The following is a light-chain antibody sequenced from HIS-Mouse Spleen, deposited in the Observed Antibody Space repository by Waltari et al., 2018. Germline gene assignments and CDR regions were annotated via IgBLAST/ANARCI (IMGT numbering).Light chain of an antibody. V-gene: IGLV2-11*01. J-gene: IGLJ2*01. CDR3: CSYAGSYTVV. CDR1: TSDVGGYHY. Sequence: QSALTQPRSVSGSPGQSVTIPCTGTTSDVGGYHYVPWYQQHPGKAPKLMSYDVSKRPSGVPDRFSGSKSGNTASLTISGLQAEDEADYYCCSYAGSYTVVFGGGTKLTVL. CDR2: DVS.